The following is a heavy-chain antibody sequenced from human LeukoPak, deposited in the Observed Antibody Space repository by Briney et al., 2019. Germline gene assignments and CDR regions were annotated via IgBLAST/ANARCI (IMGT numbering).Heavy chain of an antibody. CDR3: ARQDILTTYYGVDY. CDR1: GFTVSSNY. CDR2: INSDGSDT. D-gene: IGHD3-9*01. V-gene: IGHV3-74*01. Sequence: TGGSLRLSCAASGFTVSSNYMSWVRQAPGKGLVWVSRINSDGSDTNYADSVKGRFTISRDNAKNTLYLQMNTLRAEDTAVYYCARQDILTTYYGVDYWGQGTLVTVSS. J-gene: IGHJ4*02.